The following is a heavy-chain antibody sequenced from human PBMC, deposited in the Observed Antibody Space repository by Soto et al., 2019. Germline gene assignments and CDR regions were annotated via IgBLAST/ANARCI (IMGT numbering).Heavy chain of an antibody. J-gene: IGHJ4*02. CDR1: GYTFSSYG. Sequence: ASVKVSFKFSGYTFSSYGISWVRQAPGQGLEWMGWLSGYNGDTNYAQKFQGRVTMTTDTSTTTTYMELRSLRSDDTAVYYCARGTSVDYWGQGTLVTVSS. CDR2: LSGYNGDT. V-gene: IGHV1-18*04. CDR3: ARGTSVDY.